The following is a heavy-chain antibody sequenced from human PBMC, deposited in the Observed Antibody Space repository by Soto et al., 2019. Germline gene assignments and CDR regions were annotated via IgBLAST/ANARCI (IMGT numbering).Heavy chain of an antibody. CDR3: AKDRRSTIVVRQVDH. V-gene: IGHV3-23*01. CDR1: GFTFSSYA. Sequence: GGSLRLSCAASGFTFSSYAMTWVRQAPGKGLEWVSDISGGGDRTYYADSVKGRFTISRDKTKNTLYLQMNSLRAEDTAVYYCAKDRRSTIVVRQVDHWGQGTLVTVSS. J-gene: IGHJ4*02. CDR2: ISGGGDRT. D-gene: IGHD3-22*01.